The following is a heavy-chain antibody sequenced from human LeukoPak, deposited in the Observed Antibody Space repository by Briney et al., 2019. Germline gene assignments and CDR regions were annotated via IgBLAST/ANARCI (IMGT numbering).Heavy chain of an antibody. CDR2: IYSGGTT. CDR3: TKLKGWYGDGYFDS. D-gene: IGHD6-19*01. Sequence: GSLRLSCAASGFSLSSKYMSWVRQPAGKGLEWVSVIYSGGTTFYADSVKGRFTISRDNYKNTLYLQMNSLRPDDTAVYYCTKLKGWYGDGYFDSWGPGTLVTVSS. CDR1: GFSLSSKY. J-gene: IGHJ4*02. V-gene: IGHV3-53*01.